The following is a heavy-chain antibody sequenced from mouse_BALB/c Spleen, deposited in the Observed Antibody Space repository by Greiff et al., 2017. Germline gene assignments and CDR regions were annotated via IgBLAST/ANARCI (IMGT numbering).Heavy chain of an antibody. CDR3: ARGWYGSSYDWYFDV. Sequence: EVQVVESGGGLVKPGGSLKLSCAASGFTFSDYYMYWVRQTPEKRLEWVATISSGGSTYYPDSVKGRFTISRDNARNILYLQMSSLRSEDTAMYYCARGWYGSSYDWYFDVWGAGTTVTVSS. CDR2: ISSGGST. J-gene: IGHJ1*01. V-gene: IGHV5-6-5*01. CDR1: GFTFSDYY. D-gene: IGHD1-1*01.